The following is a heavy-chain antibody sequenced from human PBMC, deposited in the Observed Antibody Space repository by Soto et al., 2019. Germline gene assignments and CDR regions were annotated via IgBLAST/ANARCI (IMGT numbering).Heavy chain of an antibody. Sequence: EVQLVESGGGLVQPGGSLRLSCPASGFTVSSNYMSWVRQAPGKGLEWVSVIYSGGSTYYADSVKGRFTISRDNSKNTLYLQMNSLRAEDTAVYYCARDPTIAASGGYYYYYYGMDVWGQGTTVTVSS. J-gene: IGHJ6*02. CDR2: IYSGGST. CDR1: GFTVSSNY. D-gene: IGHD6-13*01. CDR3: ARDPTIAASGGYYYYYYGMDV. V-gene: IGHV3-66*01.